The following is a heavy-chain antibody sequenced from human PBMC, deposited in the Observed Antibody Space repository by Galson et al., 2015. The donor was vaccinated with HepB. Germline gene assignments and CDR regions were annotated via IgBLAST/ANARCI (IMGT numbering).Heavy chain of an antibody. V-gene: IGHV3-7*03. Sequence: SLRLSCAASGFTFSSYWMTWVRQAPGKGLEWVANINQDGAKKNYVDSVKGRFTISRDNAKNSLYLEMNSLRAEDTAMYHCARDSTYYDGSAYYDNLDSWGQGTLPTVSS. J-gene: IGHJ4*02. CDR3: ARDSTYYDGSAYYDNLDS. D-gene: IGHD3-22*01. CDR2: INQDGAKK. CDR1: GFTFSSYW.